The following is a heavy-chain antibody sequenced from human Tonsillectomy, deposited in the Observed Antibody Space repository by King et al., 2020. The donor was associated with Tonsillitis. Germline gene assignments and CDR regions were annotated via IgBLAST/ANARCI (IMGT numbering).Heavy chain of an antibody. CDR3: ARSLTLLGTADC. J-gene: IGHJ4*02. V-gene: IGHV5-51*01. Sequence: VQLVESGAEVKKPGESLKISCSGSGYSFNNYWIAWVRQMRGKGLEWRGIIYPGDSDTTYSPSFQGQVTISADKSLTTAYLQWSSLKASDTAMYYCARSLTLLGTADCWGQGTLVTVSS. CDR2: IYPGDSDT. D-gene: IGHD1-26*01. CDR1: GYSFNNYW.